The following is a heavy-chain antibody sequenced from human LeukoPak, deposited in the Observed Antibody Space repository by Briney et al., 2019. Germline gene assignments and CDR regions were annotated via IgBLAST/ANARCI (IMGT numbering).Heavy chain of an antibody. CDR2: TSPNGDTT. CDR1: GFTFDDYA. CDR3: VKDWNRDWNGHWFDS. J-gene: IGHJ5*01. Sequence: QPGGSLRLSCAASGFTFDDYAMHWVRQAPGKGLEYVSATSPNGDTTYYTDSVKGRFTISRDNSKNTLSLQMSRLRAEDTAVYYCVKDWNRDWNGHWFDSWGQGTLVTVSS. V-gene: IGHV3-64D*09. D-gene: IGHD1-1*01.